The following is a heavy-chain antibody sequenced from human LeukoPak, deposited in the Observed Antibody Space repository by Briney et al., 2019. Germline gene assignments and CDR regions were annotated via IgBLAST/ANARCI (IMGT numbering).Heavy chain of an antibody. CDR2: IYYSGST. D-gene: IGHD3-22*01. CDR3: ARGRDDYYDSSGYYVFDY. J-gene: IGHJ4*02. CDR1: GGSISSGSYY. V-gene: IGHV4-39*07. Sequence: PSETLSLTCTVSGGSISSGSYYWGWIRQPPGKGLEWIGSIYYSGSTYYNPSLKSRVTISVDTSKNQFSLKLSSVTAADTAVYYCARGRDDYYDSSGYYVFDYWGQGTLVTVSS.